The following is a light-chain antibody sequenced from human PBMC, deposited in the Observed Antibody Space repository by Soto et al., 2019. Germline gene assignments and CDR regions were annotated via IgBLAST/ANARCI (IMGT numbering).Light chain of an antibody. CDR1: QSVDSSF. V-gene: IGKV3-20*01. J-gene: IGKJ1*01. CDR3: QQYVSSVT. Sequence: EIVLTQSPGFLSLSPGERATLSCRASQSVDSSFFAWYQQKPGQAPRLLIYGASKRPTGIPDRFSGSGSGTDFTLTISRLEPEDFAVYYCQQYVSSVTFGQGTKVEIK. CDR2: GAS.